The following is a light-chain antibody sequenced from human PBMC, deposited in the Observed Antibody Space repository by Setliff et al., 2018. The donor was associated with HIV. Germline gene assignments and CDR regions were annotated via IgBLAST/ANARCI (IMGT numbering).Light chain of an antibody. J-gene: IGLJ1*01. CDR2: EVR. Sequence: QSALAQPASVSGSPGQSITISCTGTSSDVGGYSHVSRYQQHPAKAPKLILYEVRNRPSGVSNRFSGSKSGNTASLTISGLQAEDEADYYCSSYAITNTLPFGTGTKVTVL. CDR1: SSDVGGYSH. V-gene: IGLV2-14*01. CDR3: SSYAITNTLP.